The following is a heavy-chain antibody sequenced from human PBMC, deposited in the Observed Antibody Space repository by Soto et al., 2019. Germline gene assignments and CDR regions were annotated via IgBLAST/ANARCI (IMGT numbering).Heavy chain of an antibody. J-gene: IGHJ5*02. D-gene: IGHD2-2*01. Sequence: GSLRLSCAASGFTFSSYWMSWVRQAPGKGLEWVANIKQDGSEKYYVDSVKGRFTISRDNAKNSLYLQMNSLGAEDTAVYYCARDPSVYCSSTSCRPRKFDPWGQGTLVTVSS. V-gene: IGHV3-7*01. CDR1: GFTFSSYW. CDR3: ARDPSVYCSSTSCRPRKFDP. CDR2: IKQDGSEK.